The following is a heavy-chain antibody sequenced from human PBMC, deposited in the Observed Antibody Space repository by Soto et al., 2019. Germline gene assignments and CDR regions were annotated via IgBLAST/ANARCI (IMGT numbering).Heavy chain of an antibody. D-gene: IGHD3-22*01. CDR1: GFTFSSYW. J-gene: IGHJ4*02. V-gene: IGHV3-74*01. Sequence: EVQLVESGGGLVQPGGSLRLSCAASGFTFSSYWMHWVRQAPGKGLVWVSRITSDGSSTSYADSVKGRFTISRDNANNTLYRQTNRLRAEDTAVYYCARAPPPIWNYYDSSGPSDYWGQGTLVTVSS. CDR3: ARAPPPIWNYYDSSGPSDY. CDR2: ITSDGSST.